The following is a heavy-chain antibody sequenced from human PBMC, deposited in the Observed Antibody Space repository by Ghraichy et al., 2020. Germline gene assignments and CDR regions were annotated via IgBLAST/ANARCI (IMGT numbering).Heavy chain of an antibody. CDR3: ARDAPGDSSGWGWFDR. Sequence: GGSLRLSCAAAGFSISTYNMNWVRQAPGKGLEWVSFISGSGDRIEDADSVRGRFTISRDNAQNSVFLQMNSLRDEDTAVYFCARDAPGDSSGWGWFDRWGQGTLVTVSS. CDR2: ISGSGDRI. J-gene: IGHJ5*02. V-gene: IGHV3-48*02. CDR1: GFSISTYN. D-gene: IGHD3-22*01.